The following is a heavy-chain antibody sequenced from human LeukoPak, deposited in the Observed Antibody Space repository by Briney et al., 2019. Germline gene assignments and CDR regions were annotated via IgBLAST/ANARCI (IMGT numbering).Heavy chain of an antibody. CDR2: IYSGGST. V-gene: IGHV3-53*01. Sequence: GGSLRLSCAASGFTVSSNYMSWVRRAPGKGLEWVSVIYSGGSTYYADSVKGRFTISRDNSKNTLYLQMNSLRAEDTAVYYCARDYSGWYFDYWGQGTLVTVSS. CDR1: GFTVSSNY. J-gene: IGHJ4*02. CDR3: ARDYSGWYFDY. D-gene: IGHD6-19*01.